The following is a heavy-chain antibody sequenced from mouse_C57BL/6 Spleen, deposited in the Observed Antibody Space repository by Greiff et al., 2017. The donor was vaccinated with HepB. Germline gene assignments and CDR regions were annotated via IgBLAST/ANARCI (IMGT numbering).Heavy chain of an antibody. CDR3: ARGVWYLDV. CDR2: IDPEDGKT. J-gene: IGHJ1*03. V-gene: IGHV14-2*01. Sequence: EVQLQESGAELVKPGASVKLSCTASGFNFKDYYIHWVKQRTEQGLEWIGMIDPEDGKTKYDPKFQGKATITADTSSNTAYLQLSSLTSEDTAVYYGARGVWYLDVWGTGTTVTVSS. CDR1: GFNFKDYY.